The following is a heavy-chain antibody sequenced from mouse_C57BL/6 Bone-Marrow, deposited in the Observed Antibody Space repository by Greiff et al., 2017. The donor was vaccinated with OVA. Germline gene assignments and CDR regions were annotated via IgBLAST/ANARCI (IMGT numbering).Heavy chain of an antibody. CDR2: IYPGSGST. CDR3: AREEDDLRWFAY. J-gene: IGHJ3*01. CDR1: GYTFTSYW. V-gene: IGHV1-55*01. Sequence: QVQLQQPGAELVKPGASVKMSCKASGYTFTSYWITWVKQRPGQGLEWIGDIYPGSGSTNYNEKFKSKATLTVDTSSSTAYMQLSSLTSEDSAVYYGAREEDDLRWFAYGGQGTLVTVSA.